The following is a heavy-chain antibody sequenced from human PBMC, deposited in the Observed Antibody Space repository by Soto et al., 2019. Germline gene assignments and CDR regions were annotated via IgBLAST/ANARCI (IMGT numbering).Heavy chain of an antibody. CDR2: IYYSGST. Sequence: QVQLQESGPGLVKPSETLSLTCTVSGGSISSYYWSWIRQPPGKGLEWIGYIYYSGSTNYNPSLKSRVTISVDTCKNQFSLKLSSVTAADTAVYYCASGYSYGYDDPFDYWGQGTLVTVSS. J-gene: IGHJ4*02. D-gene: IGHD5-18*01. CDR1: GGSISSYY. V-gene: IGHV4-59*01. CDR3: ASGYSYGYDDPFDY.